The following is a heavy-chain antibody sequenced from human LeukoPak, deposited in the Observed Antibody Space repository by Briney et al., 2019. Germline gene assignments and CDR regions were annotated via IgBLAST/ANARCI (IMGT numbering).Heavy chain of an antibody. CDR1: GGSFSGYY. CDR3: ARFVVLCSSSWYYYFDY. D-gene: IGHD6-13*01. V-gene: IGHV4-34*01. J-gene: IGHJ4*02. CDR2: INHSGST. Sequence: PSETLSLTCAVYGGSFSGYYWSWIRQPPGKGLEWIGKINHSGSTNYNPSLKSRVTISVDTSKNQFSLKLSSVTAADTAVYYCARFVVLCSSSWYYYFDYWGQGTLVTVSS.